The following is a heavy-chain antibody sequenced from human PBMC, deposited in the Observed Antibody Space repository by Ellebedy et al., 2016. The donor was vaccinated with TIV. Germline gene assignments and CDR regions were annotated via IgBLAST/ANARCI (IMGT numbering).Heavy chain of an antibody. V-gene: IGHV4-39*01. CDR3: ARTDPWQPIDD. D-gene: IGHD2-21*02. J-gene: IGHJ4*02. Sequence: MPSETLSLTCSVSGGSVSSTRYYWAWIRQPPGKGLEYIGSVYYSGSPYYNPSFKSRVTLTAATSKNQFSLNLRTVTAADTAVYYCARTDPWQPIDDWGQGTLVTVSS. CDR1: GGSVSSTRYY. CDR2: VYYSGSP.